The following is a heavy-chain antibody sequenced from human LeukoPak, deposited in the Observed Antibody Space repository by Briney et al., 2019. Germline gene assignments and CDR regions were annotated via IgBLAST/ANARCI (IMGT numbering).Heavy chain of an antibody. D-gene: IGHD3-10*01. CDR3: ARPWFGESGHGGVFDY. Sequence: PSETLSLTCTVSGGSISSSSYYWGWIREPPGKGLEWIASIYYSGSTYYNPSLKSRVTISVDTSKNQFSLKLSSVTAADTAVYYCARPWFGESGHGGVFDYWGQGTLVTVSS. CDR2: IYYSGST. V-gene: IGHV4-39*01. J-gene: IGHJ4*02. CDR1: GGSISSSSYY.